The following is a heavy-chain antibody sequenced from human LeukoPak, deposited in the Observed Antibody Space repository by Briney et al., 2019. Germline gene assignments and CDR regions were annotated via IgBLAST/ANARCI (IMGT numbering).Heavy chain of an antibody. J-gene: IGHJ6*03. CDR1: GFTFSSYA. V-gene: IGHV3-30*04. CDR3: ARDAVGVARDYYMDV. D-gene: IGHD3-3*01. Sequence: GRSLRLSCAASGFTFSSYAMHWARQAPGKGLEWVAVISYDGSNKYYADSVKGRFTISRDNSKNTLYLQMNSLRAEDTAVYYCARDAVGVARDYYMDVWGKGTTVTISS. CDR2: ISYDGSNK.